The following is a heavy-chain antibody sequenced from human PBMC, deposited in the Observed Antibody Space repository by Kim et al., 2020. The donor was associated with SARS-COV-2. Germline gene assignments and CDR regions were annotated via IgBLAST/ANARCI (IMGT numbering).Heavy chain of an antibody. D-gene: IGHD7-27*01. V-gene: IGHV4-39*01. J-gene: IGHJ4*02. Sequence: SETLSLTCTVSGGSISSSSYYWGWIRQPPGKGLEWIGSIYYSGSTYYNPSLKSRVTISVDTSKNQFSLKLSSVTAADPAVSYCARHFLTGDNRFDFWGQG. CDR2: IYYSGST. CDR3: ARHFLTGDNRFDF. CDR1: GGSISSSSYY.